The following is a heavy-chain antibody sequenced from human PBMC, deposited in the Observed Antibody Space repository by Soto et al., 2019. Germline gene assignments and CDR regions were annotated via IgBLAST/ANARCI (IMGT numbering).Heavy chain of an antibody. J-gene: IGHJ4*02. V-gene: IGHV3-33*01. CDR1: GFTFSSYG. D-gene: IGHD6-6*01. CDR3: ARDEYSSPSGIDY. Sequence: QVQLVESGGGVVQPGRSLRLSCAASGFTFSSYGMHWVRQAPGKGLEWVAVIWYDGSNKYYADSVKGRFTISRDNSKNKLYLQMNSLRAEDTAVYYCARDEYSSPSGIDYWGQGTLVTVSS. CDR2: IWYDGSNK.